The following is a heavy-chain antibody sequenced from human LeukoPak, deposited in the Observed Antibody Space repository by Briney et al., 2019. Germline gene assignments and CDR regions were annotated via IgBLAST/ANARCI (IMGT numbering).Heavy chain of an antibody. J-gene: IGHJ4*02. CDR2: ISSSGSTI. Sequence: QPGGSLRLSCAASGFTFSSYEMNWVRQAPGKGLEWVSYISSSGSTIYYADSVKGRFTISRDNSKNTLYLQMNSLRAEDTAVYYCAKLAFGVVIGFNKKDYWGQGTLVTVSS. V-gene: IGHV3-48*03. CDR1: GFTFSSYE. CDR3: AKLAFGVVIGFNKKDY. D-gene: IGHD3-3*01.